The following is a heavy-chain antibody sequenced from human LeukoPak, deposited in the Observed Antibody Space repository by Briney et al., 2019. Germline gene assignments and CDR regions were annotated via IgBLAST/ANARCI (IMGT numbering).Heavy chain of an antibody. Sequence: ASVKVSCKASGYTFTSYAMNWVRQAPGQGLEWMGWINTNTGNPTYAQGFTGRFVFSLDTSVSTAYLQISSLKAEDTAAYYCASCQHRDGYNRAPYYYYYGMDVWGQGTTVTVSS. J-gene: IGHJ6*02. D-gene: IGHD5-24*01. CDR1: GYTFTSYA. CDR2: INTNTGNP. V-gene: IGHV7-4-1*02. CDR3: ASCQHRDGYNRAPYYYYYGMDV.